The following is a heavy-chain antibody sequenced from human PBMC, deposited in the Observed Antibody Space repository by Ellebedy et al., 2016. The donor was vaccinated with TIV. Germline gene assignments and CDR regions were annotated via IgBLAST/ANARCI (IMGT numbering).Heavy chain of an antibody. CDR2: INHSGGT. CDR1: GGSLSGYF. D-gene: IGHD3-16*01. J-gene: IGHJ4*02. V-gene: IGHV4-34*01. Sequence: MPSETLSLTCAVYGGSLSGYFWSWIRQPTGKGLEYIGDINHSGGTNYNPSLKSRVTISMDTSKTQFSLNLTSVTAADTAVYYWARTARGDDYWGQGTLVTVSS. CDR3: ARTARGDDY.